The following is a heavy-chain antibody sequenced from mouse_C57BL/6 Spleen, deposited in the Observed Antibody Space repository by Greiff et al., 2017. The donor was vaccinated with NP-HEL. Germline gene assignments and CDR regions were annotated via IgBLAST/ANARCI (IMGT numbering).Heavy chain of an antibody. CDR2: ISYDGSN. CDR1: GYSITRGYY. J-gene: IGHJ4*01. Sequence: DVKLVESGPGLVKPSQSLSLTCSVTGYSITRGYYWNWIRQFPGNKLEWMGYISYDGSNNYNPSLKNRISITRDTSKNQFFLKLNSVTTEDTATYYCARGGIDYDGSMDYWGQGTSVTVSS. D-gene: IGHD2-4*01. V-gene: IGHV3-6*01. CDR3: ARGGIDYDGSMDY.